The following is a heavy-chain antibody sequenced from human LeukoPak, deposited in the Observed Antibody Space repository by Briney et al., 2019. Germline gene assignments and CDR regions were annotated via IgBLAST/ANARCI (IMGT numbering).Heavy chain of an antibody. CDR2: ISSSGSTI. J-gene: IGHJ4*02. CDR3: ARVEFQWFGELVPYYLDY. CDR1: GFTLSSYE. D-gene: IGHD3-10*01. V-gene: IGHV3-48*03. Sequence: GGSLRLSCAASGFTLSSYEMNWVRQAPGKGLEWVSYISSSGSTIYYADSVKGRFTISRDNAKNSLYLQMNSLRAEDTAVYYCARVEFQWFGELVPYYLDYWGQGTLVTVSS.